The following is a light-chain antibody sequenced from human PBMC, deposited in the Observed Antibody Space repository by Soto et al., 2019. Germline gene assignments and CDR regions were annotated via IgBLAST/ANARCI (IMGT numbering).Light chain of an antibody. J-gene: IGKJ2*01. CDR2: GAS. Sequence: ELVMTQSPATLSVSPGKIATLSCRASQRITTNLAWYQQKHGQAPRLLIHGASIRATGIPARFSGSGSGTDFTLTISSRQSEDFAVDFCQQYNHGTRYTFGQGTKLEIK. V-gene: IGKV3-15*01. CDR1: QRITTN. CDR3: QQYNHGTRYT.